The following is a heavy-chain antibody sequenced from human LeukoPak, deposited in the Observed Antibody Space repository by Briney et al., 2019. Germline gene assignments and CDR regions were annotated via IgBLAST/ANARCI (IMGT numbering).Heavy chain of an antibody. CDR2: ISTSSRYI. J-gene: IGHJ6*02. Sequence: GGSLRLSCAASGFTFSTYSMNWVRQAPGKGLEWVSSISTSSRYICYADSVKGRFTVSRDNAKNSLYLQMNGLRAEDTAVYYCARHEPVITPSSYYYGMDVWGPGTTVIVSS. CDR3: ARHEPVITPSSYYYGMDV. CDR1: GFTFSTYS. V-gene: IGHV3-21*01. D-gene: IGHD4-23*01.